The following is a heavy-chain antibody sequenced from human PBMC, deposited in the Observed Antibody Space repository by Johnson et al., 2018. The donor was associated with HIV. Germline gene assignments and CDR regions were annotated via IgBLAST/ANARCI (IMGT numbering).Heavy chain of an antibody. CDR2: IGTAGDT. J-gene: IGHJ3*02. Sequence: VQLVESGGGLVQPGGSLRLSCAASGFTFSSYDMHWVRQATGKGLEWVSAIGTAGDTYYPGSVKGRFTISRENAKHSLYLQMNSLRAGDRAVYYCARAGVGAGAFDIWGQGTMVTVSS. CDR3: ARAGVGAGAFDI. D-gene: IGHD1-26*01. V-gene: IGHV3-13*04. CDR1: GFTFSSYD.